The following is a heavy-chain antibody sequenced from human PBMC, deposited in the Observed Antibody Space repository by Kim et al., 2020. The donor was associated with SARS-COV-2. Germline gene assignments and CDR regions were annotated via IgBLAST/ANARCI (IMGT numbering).Heavy chain of an antibody. J-gene: IGHJ6*01. CDR3: ARGGTTVPSYYYGMDV. D-gene: IGHD4-17*01. V-gene: IGHV4-59*13. Sequence: SETLSLTCTVSGASISGYYWNWIRQFPGEGLEWIGYMYYSGSGSTNYNPSLKSRVIISADTSKKQFSLNLSSVTAADTAVYYCARGGTTVPSYYYGMDV. CDR2: MYYSGSGST. CDR1: GASISGYY.